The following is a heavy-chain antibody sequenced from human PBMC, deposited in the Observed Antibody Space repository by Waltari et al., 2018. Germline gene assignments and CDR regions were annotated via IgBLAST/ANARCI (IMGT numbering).Heavy chain of an antibody. CDR3: ARDPAFGAFDF. CDR1: GFSFSGRW. Sequence: EVQLLESGGGLVQPGGSLRLSCAASGFSFSGRWMTWVRQAPGKGREWVAEIKPDGSGEYYVDSVNGRVTISRDNTKNSLYLQMNSLRPGDTAVYFCARDPAFGAFDFWGQGTVVTVSS. D-gene: IGHD3-10*01. J-gene: IGHJ3*01. CDR2: IKPDGSGE. V-gene: IGHV3-7*01.